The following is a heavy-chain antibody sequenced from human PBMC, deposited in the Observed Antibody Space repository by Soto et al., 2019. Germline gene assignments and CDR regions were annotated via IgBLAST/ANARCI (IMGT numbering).Heavy chain of an antibody. J-gene: IGHJ4*02. CDR2: IFYSGHT. CDR3: ARGYGRSFDY. V-gene: IGHV4-61*08. Sequence: SETLSLPCTVSGDSITSGVHYWSWIRKLPGKRLEWIGDIFYSGHTNYNPSLKSRVTISVDTSKNQFSLKLSSVTAADTAVYYCARGYGRSFDYWGQGTLVTVSS. CDR1: GDSITSGVHY. D-gene: IGHD5-18*01.